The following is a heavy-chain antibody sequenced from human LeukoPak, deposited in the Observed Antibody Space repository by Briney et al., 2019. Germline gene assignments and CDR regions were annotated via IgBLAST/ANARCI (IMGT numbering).Heavy chain of an antibody. CDR1: GGSISTYY. V-gene: IGHV4-59*01. Sequence: PSETLSLTCTVSGGSISTYYWSWIRQPPGKGLEWIGYVYYSGSTNYNPSLKSRVTISADTSKNQFSLRLRSVTAADTAVYYCARGLNNRKSGRRFDVFEIWGQGTMVTVSS. D-gene: IGHD1-14*01. J-gene: IGHJ3*02. CDR3: ARGLNNRKSGRRFDVFEI. CDR2: VYYSGST.